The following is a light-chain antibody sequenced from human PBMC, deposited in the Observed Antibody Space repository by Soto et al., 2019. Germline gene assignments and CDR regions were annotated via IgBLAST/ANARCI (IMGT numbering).Light chain of an antibody. CDR2: DAS. CDR3: QQYGSSHIT. CDR1: QSISSY. J-gene: IGKJ5*01. Sequence: EIVLTQSPATLSLSPGARSTLSCRASQSISSYLAWYQQKPGQAPRLLIYDASNRATGIPARFSGSGSGTDFTLTIIRLEPEDFAVYYCQQYGSSHITFGQGARLEIK. V-gene: IGKV3-20*01.